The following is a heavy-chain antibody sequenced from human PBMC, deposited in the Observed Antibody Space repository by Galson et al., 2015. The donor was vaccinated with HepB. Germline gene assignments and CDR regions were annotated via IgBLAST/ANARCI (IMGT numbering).Heavy chain of an antibody. V-gene: IGHV1-2*02. CDR1: RYTLSDYF. Sequence: SVKVSCKASRYTLSDYFMHWVRQAPGQGLEWVGWINPNSGGTNFAQKFQGRVTMTRDTSTRTVYMELTRLKSDDTAVYYCARGMGVAVAFDFWGQGTLVIVSS. J-gene: IGHJ4*02. CDR2: INPNSGGT. CDR3: ARGMGVAVAFDF. D-gene: IGHD6-19*01.